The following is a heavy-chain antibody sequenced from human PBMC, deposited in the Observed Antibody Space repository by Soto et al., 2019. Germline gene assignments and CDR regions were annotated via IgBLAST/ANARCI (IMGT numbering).Heavy chain of an antibody. CDR1: GDSVSSPYY. Sequence: QVQLQESGPGLVKPSGTLSLTCAVSGDSVSSPYYWCWVRQPPGKGLEWIGAVFHTGTTSYNPSLRSRVTISMDKSIHQFSLDLSSVTAADTAVYYCARSAGWYAIHAWGPGTLV. J-gene: IGHJ5*02. V-gene: IGHV4-4*02. CDR3: ARSAGWYAIHA. D-gene: IGHD6-19*01. CDR2: VFHTGTT.